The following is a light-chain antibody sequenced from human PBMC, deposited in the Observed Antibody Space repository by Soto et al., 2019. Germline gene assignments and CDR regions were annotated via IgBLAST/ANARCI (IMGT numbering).Light chain of an antibody. J-gene: IGKJ1*01. V-gene: IGKV1-5*03. CDR1: QSISSW. CDR2: KAS. CDR3: QQYNSYST. Sequence: DIQMTQSPSTLSASVGDRVTITCRASQSISSWLAWYQQKPGKAPKLLIYKASSLESGVPSRFSGSASGTEFILTISSLQPDDFATYYCQQYNSYSTFGQGTKLDIK.